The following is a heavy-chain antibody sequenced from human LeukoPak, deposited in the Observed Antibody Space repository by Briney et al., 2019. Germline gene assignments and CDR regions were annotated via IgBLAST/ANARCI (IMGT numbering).Heavy chain of an antibody. CDR3: TTLTYTTGRQGFDT. CDR2: ISADSGNT. Sequence: PGGSLRLSCAASGFVFRIYPMIWARQAPGKGLEWVSSISADSGNTNYADSAKGRFTVSRDNSKRTLFLQMNSLRAEDTAVYYCTTLTYTTGRQGFDTWGQGTRVTVSS. V-gene: IGHV3-23*01. D-gene: IGHD6-19*01. J-gene: IGHJ4*02. CDR1: GFVFRIYP.